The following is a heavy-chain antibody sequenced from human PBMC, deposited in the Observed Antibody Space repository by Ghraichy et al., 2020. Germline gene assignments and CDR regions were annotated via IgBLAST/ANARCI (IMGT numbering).Heavy chain of an antibody. D-gene: IGHD3-3*01. CDR3: ATKTYYDFWSGSSHYYFDY. CDR2: IYYSGST. CDR1: GGSISSSSYY. J-gene: IGHJ4*02. Sequence: SETLSLTCTVSGGSISSSSYYWGWIRQPPGKGLEWIGSIYYSGSTYYNPSLKSRVTISVDTSKNQFSLKLSSVTAADTAVYYCATKTYYDFWSGSSHYYFDYWGQGTLVTVSS. V-gene: IGHV4-39*01.